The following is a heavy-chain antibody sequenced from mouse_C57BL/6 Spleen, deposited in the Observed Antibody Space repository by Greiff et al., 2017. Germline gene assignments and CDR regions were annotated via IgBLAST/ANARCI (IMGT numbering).Heavy chain of an antibody. Sequence: QVQLQQSGAELMKPGASVKLSCKATGYTFTGYWIEWVKQRPGHGLEWIGEILPGSGSTNYNEKFKGKATFTADTSSNTAYMQLSSLTTEDSAIYYCARGDGNLLAGFAYWGQGTLVTVSA. D-gene: IGHD2-1*01. CDR1: GYTFTGYW. J-gene: IGHJ3*01. CDR2: ILPGSGST. CDR3: ARGDGNLLAGFAY. V-gene: IGHV1-9*01.